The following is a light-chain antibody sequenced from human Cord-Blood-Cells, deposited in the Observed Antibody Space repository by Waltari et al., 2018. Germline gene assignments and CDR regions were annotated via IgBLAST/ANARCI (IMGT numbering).Light chain of an antibody. CDR3: QQYNSYPYS. CDR1: QSISSW. J-gene: IGKJ2*03. V-gene: IGKV1-5*03. CDR2: KAS. Sequence: TLSASVGDRVTITCRASQSISSWLAWYQQKPGKAPKLLIYKASSLESGVPSRFSGSGSGTEFTLTISSLQPDDFATYYCQQYNSYPYSFGQGTKLEIK.